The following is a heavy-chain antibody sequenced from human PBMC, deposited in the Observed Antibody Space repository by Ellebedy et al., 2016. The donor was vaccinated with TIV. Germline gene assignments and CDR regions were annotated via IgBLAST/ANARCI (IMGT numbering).Heavy chain of an antibody. Sequence: AASVKVSCKASGYTFTSYAMHWVRQAPGQRLEWMGWINVGNGNTKYSQKFQGRVTITRDTSASTAYMVLSSLTSEDTAVYYCARDSLMVSFGGVPDYWGQGTLVTVSS. CDR1: GYTFTSYA. CDR2: INVGNGNT. D-gene: IGHD3-16*01. J-gene: IGHJ4*02. V-gene: IGHV1-3*01. CDR3: ARDSLMVSFGGVPDY.